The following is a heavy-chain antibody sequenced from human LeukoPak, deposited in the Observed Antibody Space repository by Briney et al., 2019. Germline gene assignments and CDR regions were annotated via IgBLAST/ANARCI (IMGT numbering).Heavy chain of an antibody. CDR3: ARPRGRNYYYYGMDV. CDR1: GFTFSSYA. V-gene: IGHV3-30-3*01. J-gene: IGHJ6*02. CDR2: ISYDGSNK. Sequence: PGGSLRLSCAASGFTFSSYAMHWVRQAPGKGLEWVAVISYDGSNKYYADSVKGRFTISRDNSKNTLYLQVNSLRAEDTAVYYCARPRGRNYYYYGMDVWGQGTTVTVSS. D-gene: IGHD3-16*01.